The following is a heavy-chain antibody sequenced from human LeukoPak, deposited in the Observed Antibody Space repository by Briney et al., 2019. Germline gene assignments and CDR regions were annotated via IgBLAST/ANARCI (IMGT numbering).Heavy chain of an antibody. CDR3: ARRASSSSNYYYMDV. V-gene: IGHV5-51*01. Sequence: GESLKISCKGSGYSFTSYWIGWVRQMPGKGLEWMGIIYPGDSDTRYSPSFQGQVTISADKSISTAYLQWSSLKASDTAMYYCARRASSSSNYYYMDVWGKGTTVTVSS. CDR1: GYSFTSYW. CDR2: IYPGDSDT. J-gene: IGHJ6*03. D-gene: IGHD6-6*01.